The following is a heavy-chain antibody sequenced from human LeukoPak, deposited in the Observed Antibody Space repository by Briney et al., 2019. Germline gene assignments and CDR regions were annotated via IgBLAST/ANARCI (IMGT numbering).Heavy chain of an antibody. CDR2: ISSSGSTI. D-gene: IGHD3-3*01. V-gene: IGHV3-11*01. CDR3: ARAVHDFWSGHSDYYYYMDV. J-gene: IGHJ6*03. CDR1: GFTFSDYY. Sequence: PGGSLRLSCAASGFTFSDYYMSWIRQAPGKGLEWVSYISSSGSTIYYADSVKGRFTISRDNAKNSLYLQMNSLRAEDTAVYYCARAVHDFWSGHSDYYYYMDVWGKGTTVTVSS.